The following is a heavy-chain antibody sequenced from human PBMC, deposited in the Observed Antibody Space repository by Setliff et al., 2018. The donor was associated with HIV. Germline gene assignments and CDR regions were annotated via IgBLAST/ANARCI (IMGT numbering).Heavy chain of an antibody. V-gene: IGHV1-69*10. J-gene: IGHJ4*02. Sequence: SVKVSCKASGGTLSSYGLSWVRQAPGQGLEWMGGIIPILGIPNYAQKFQGRVTITADSSTDTAYMELSSLTSDDTAVYYCATAKEHWLSEGGFDYWGQGTLVTVSS. CDR3: ATAKEHWLSEGGFDY. D-gene: IGHD6-19*01. CDR1: GGTLSSYG. CDR2: IIPILGIP.